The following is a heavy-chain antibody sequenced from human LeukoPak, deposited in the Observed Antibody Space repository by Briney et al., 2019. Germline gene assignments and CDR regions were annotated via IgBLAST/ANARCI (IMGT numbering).Heavy chain of an antibody. CDR2: IYHSGST. CDR3: GREVESGNGPFLEQ. CDR1: GYSISSGYY. J-gene: IGHJ4*02. Sequence: SETLSLTCAVSGYSISSGYYWGWIRQPPGKGLEWIGSIYHSGSTYYNPSLKSQVTISVDTSKNQFSLKLSSVTAADTAVYYWGREVESGNGPFLEQWGPGTLVTVSS. D-gene: IGHD2-8*01. V-gene: IGHV4-38-2*02.